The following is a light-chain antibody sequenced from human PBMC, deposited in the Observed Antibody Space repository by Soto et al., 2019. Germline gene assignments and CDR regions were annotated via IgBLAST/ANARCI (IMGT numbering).Light chain of an antibody. CDR1: QTGSNSY. V-gene: IGKV3-20*01. Sequence: IVLTQSPGTLSLSPGERATLSCRASQTGSNSYLARYQHKSGQAPRLLIYGVYTRASGIPDRFSGSGSGTEFTLTITRLEPEDSAVYFCQHYGYSQWTFGQGTKVDIK. CDR2: GVY. CDR3: QHYGYSQWT. J-gene: IGKJ1*01.